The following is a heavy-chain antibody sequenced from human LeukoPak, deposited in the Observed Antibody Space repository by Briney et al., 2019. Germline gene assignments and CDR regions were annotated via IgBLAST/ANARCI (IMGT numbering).Heavy chain of an antibody. Sequence: SQTLSLTCTVSGGSISSGGYYWSWIRQPPGKGLECIGYIYHSGSTDYNPSLKSRVTISVDKSTNHFSLKLTSLTAADTAVYYCARAPEPTTNGFDYWGQGILVTVSS. CDR3: ARAPEPTTNGFDY. CDR2: IYHSGST. J-gene: IGHJ4*02. D-gene: IGHD1-14*01. CDR1: GGSISSGGYY. V-gene: IGHV4-30-2*01.